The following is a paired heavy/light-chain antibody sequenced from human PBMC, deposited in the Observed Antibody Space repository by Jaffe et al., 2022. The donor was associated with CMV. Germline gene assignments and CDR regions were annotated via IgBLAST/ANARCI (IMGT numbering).Light chain of an antibody. CDR1: QSLLHSNGNNY. J-gene: IGKJ2*01. Sequence: DIVMTQSPLSLPVTPGEPASISCRSSQSLLHSNGNNYLDWYLQKPGQSPQLLIYVGSNRASGVPDRFSGSGSGTDFTLKISRVEAEDVGVYYCMQTLQTPDTFGQGTKLEIK. CDR3: MQTLQTPDT. V-gene: IGKV2-28*01. CDR2: VGS.
Heavy chain of an antibody. D-gene: IGHD3-10*02. V-gene: IGHV5-10-1*03. CDR2: IDPSDSYP. CDR3: ARAQSSPRFGWIAPSHVKMQKYDHFYMDV. CDR1: GYSFTNYW. Sequence: EVQFVQSGAEVKKPGESLRISCKGSGYSFTNYWITWVRQMPGKGLEWMGRIDPSDSYPTYSPSFQGHVTFSIDKSINTAYLQWSSLRASDTAIYYCARAQSSPRFGWIAPSHVKMQKYDHFYMDVWGKGTTVSVS. J-gene: IGHJ6*03.